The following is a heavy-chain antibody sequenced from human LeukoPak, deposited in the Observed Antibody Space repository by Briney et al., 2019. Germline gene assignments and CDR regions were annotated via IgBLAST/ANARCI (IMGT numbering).Heavy chain of an antibody. CDR2: IRYGGSNK. V-gene: IGHV3-30*02. CDR1: GFTFSSYG. CDR3: ARAGRVDTAMVQGY. D-gene: IGHD5-18*01. J-gene: IGHJ4*02. Sequence: GGSLRLSCAASGFTFSSYGMHWVRQAPGKGLEWVAFIRYGGSNKYYADSVKGRFTISRDNSKNTLYLQMNSLRAEDTAVYYCARAGRVDTAMVQGYWGQGTLVTVSS.